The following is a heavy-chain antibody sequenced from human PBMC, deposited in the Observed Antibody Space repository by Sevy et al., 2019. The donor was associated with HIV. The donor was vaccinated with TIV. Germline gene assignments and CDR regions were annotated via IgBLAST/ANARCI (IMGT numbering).Heavy chain of an antibody. V-gene: IGHV3-48*03. CDR3: AKRGGQYDLGMDV. Sequence: VGSLRLSCAASGFTFSSFEMNWVRQAPGKGLEWVSYISSSGDTTDYADSVRGRFTISRDNAKKSLYLQMNSLRAEDTAIYYCAKRGGQYDLGMDVWGQGTTVTVSS. CDR1: GFTFSSFE. D-gene: IGHD3-3*01. J-gene: IGHJ6*02. CDR2: ISSSGDTT.